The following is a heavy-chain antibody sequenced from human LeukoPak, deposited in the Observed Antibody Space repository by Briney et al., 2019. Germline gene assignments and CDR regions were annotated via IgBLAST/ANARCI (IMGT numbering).Heavy chain of an antibody. J-gene: IGHJ4*02. CDR1: GYTFTSYY. D-gene: IGHD4-17*01. Sequence: ASVKVSCKASGYTFTSYYMHWMRQAPGQGLEWMGIINPSGGSTSYAQKFQGRVTMTRDTSTSTVYMELSSLRSEDTAVYYCARDRHSLTTVTRAFEYWGQGTLVTVSS. V-gene: IGHV1-46*01. CDR3: ARDRHSLTTVTRAFEY. CDR2: INPSGGST.